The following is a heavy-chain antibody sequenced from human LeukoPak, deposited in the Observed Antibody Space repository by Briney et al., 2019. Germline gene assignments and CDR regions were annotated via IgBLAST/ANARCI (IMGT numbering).Heavy chain of an antibody. D-gene: IGHD6-13*01. CDR1: GYTFTSSYD. CDR3: ARENVNRGSSWGYDYFGMDV. J-gene: IGHJ6*02. V-gene: IGHV1-8*01. CDR2: MNPYSGIT. Sequence: AASVKVSCKASGYTFTSSYDINWVRQAPGQGLEWMGWMNPYSGITGYTQKFQGRVTMTGDTSISTAYMELSSLTSEDTAVYFCARENVNRGSSWGYDYFGMDVWGQGTAVTVSS.